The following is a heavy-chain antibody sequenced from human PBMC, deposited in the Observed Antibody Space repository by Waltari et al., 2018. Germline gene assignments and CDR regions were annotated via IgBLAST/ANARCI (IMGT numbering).Heavy chain of an antibody. D-gene: IGHD4-17*01. CDR2: ISRSSLCM. CDR1: GFTFSTYS. V-gene: IGHV3-21*01. Sequence: EVQLVASGGGLVKAGGSLRLSCAAFGFTFSTYSMNWVRQAPGKGVEGVSSISRSSLCMSYADSVKGRVTISRDNAKNSLYLQMNSLRVEDTAVYYCARSSTTVTTFGWGQGTLVTVSS. CDR3: ARSSTTVTTFG. J-gene: IGHJ4*02.